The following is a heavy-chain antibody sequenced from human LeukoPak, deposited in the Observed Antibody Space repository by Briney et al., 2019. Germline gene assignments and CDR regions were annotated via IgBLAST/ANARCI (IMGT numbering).Heavy chain of an antibody. Sequence: SETLSLTCTASGGSISSYYWSWIRQPPGKGLEWIGYIYYSGSTNYNPSLKSRVTISVDTSKNQFSLKLSSVTAADTAVYYCARLKPEQLAAFDYWGQGTLVTVSS. CDR1: GGSISSYY. V-gene: IGHV4-59*08. CDR3: ARLKPEQLAAFDY. D-gene: IGHD6-6*01. J-gene: IGHJ4*02. CDR2: IYYSGST.